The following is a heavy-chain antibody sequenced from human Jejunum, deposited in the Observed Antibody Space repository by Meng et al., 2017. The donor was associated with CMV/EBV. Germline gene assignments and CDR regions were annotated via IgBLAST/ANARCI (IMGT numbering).Heavy chain of an antibody. D-gene: IGHD6-19*01. CDR2: IRPKVDNYVT. CDR1: GFTLSDST. J-gene: IGHJ4*02. Sequence: SGFTLSDSTLHWVRKASGKGLEWVGRIRPKVDNYVTGYGASVKGRFTISRDDSKNTAYLQLNSLKPEDTAVYYCTRGGSGWYFDHWGQGTLVTVSS. V-gene: IGHV3-73*01. CDR3: TRGGSGWYFDH.